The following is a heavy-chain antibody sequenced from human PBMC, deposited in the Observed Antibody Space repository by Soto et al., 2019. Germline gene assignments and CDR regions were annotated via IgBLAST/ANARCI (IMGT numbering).Heavy chain of an antibody. J-gene: IGHJ4*02. D-gene: IGHD6-19*01. CDR3: ARELIVMAGSYFDY. Sequence: PGGCMRLASAACRLTFSDYYMSWIRQAPGKGLEWVSHITSRADTIYYADSVKGRFTISRDNAKSSLYLQMNSLRAEDTAVYYCARELIVMAGSYFDYWGQGSLVTVSS. CDR2: ITSRADTI. V-gene: IGHV3-11*01. CDR1: RLTFSDYY.